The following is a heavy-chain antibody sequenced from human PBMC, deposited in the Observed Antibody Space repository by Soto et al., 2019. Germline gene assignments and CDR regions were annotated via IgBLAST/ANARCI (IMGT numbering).Heavy chain of an antibody. CDR3: EAEMTFGKLSVV. CDR1: GDTDTNYD. Sequence: SVKVSCKASGDTDTNYDISWVRQAPGHGLEWMGGIFPKFGTTYSAQKLQDRLTITADESTSTVYMQLSSLRLDDTAVYYCEAEMTFGKLSVVWGQGTTVTVSS. D-gene: IGHD3-16*02. CDR2: IFPKFGTT. V-gene: IGHV1-69*13. J-gene: IGHJ6*02.